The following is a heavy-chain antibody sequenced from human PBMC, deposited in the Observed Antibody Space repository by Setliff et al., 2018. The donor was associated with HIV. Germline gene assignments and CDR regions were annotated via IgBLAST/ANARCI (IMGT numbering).Heavy chain of an antibody. D-gene: IGHD3-22*01. CDR3: ARDPVITMMVGPKFYFDY. V-gene: IGHV4-39*07. CDR2: IYYNGST. CDR1: GGSISSSSYY. Sequence: SETLSLTCTVSGGSISSSSYYWGWIRQPPGKGLEWIGSIYYNGSTYYNPSLKSRVTISVDTSKNQFSLRLTSVTAADTAVYYCARDPVITMMVGPKFYFDYWGQGILVTVSS. J-gene: IGHJ4*02.